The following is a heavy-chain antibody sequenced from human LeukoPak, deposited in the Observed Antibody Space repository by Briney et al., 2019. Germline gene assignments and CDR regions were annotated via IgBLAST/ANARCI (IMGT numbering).Heavy chain of an antibody. J-gene: IGHJ5*02. Sequence: SETLSLTCTVSGGSISSYYWSWIRQPAGKGLEWIGRIYTSGSTNYNPSLKSRVTMSVDTSKNQFSLKLSSVTAADTAVYYCAREIGIVATIYRWFDPWGQGTLVTVSS. CDR2: IYTSGST. CDR3: AREIGIVATIYRWFDP. CDR1: GGSISSYY. V-gene: IGHV4-4*07. D-gene: IGHD5-12*01.